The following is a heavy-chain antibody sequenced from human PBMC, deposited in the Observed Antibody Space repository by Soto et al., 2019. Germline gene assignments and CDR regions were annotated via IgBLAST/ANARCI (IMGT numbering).Heavy chain of an antibody. CDR2: IYYSGNT. CDR1: GGSISSGDYY. J-gene: IGHJ5*02. Sequence: PSETLSLTCTVSGGSISSGDYYWSWIRQPPGKGLEWIGYIYYSGNTYYTPSLKSRATISVDTSKNQFSLRLSSVTVTDTAVYYCARQSCTSASCPWGWFDPWGQGTLVTVS. D-gene: IGHD2-2*01. V-gene: IGHV4-30-4*01. CDR3: ARQSCTSASCPWGWFDP.